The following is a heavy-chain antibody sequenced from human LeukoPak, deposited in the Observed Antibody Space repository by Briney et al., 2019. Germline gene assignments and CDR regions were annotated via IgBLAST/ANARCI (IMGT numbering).Heavy chain of an antibody. CDR1: GFTFSDYW. J-gene: IGHJ4*02. Sequence: GGSLRLSCAASGFTFSDYWMHWVRQAPGKGLEWVARIYSDVRRIKYADSVKGRFTISRDNAKNTLYLQMNAQRVEDTAVYYCATSPVISRDWGQGTLVTVSS. V-gene: IGHV3-74*03. CDR3: ATSPVISRD. CDR2: IYSDVRRI. D-gene: IGHD2-21*01.